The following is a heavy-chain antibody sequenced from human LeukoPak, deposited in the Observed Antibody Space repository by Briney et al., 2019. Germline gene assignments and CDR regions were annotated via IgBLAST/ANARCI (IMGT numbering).Heavy chain of an antibody. D-gene: IGHD6-13*01. J-gene: IGHJ4*02. CDR3: ARAGGIAAAGTD. CDR1: GYTFTRYD. Sequence: SVKLSCKASGYTFTRYDINWVRQATRQGLEGMGWMNPNSGNTGYAQKFQGRVTMTRNTSISTAYMELSSLRSEDTAVYYCARAGGIAAAGTDWGEGTLVTVSS. CDR2: MNPNSGNT. V-gene: IGHV1-8*01.